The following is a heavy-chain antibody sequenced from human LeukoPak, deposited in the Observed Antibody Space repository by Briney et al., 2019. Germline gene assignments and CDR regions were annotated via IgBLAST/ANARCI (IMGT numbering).Heavy chain of an antibody. CDR1: GGSFSGCY. D-gene: IGHD2-2*01. J-gene: IGHJ4*02. V-gene: IGHV4-34*01. CDR2: INHSGST. Sequence: KPSETLSLTCAVYGGSFSGCYWSWIRQPPGKGLEWIGEINHSGSTNYNPSLKSRVTISVDTSKNQFSLKLSSVTAADTAVYYCARATYCSSSSCPPSVRPYYFDYWGQGTLVTVSS. CDR3: ARATYCSSSSCPPSVRPYYFDY.